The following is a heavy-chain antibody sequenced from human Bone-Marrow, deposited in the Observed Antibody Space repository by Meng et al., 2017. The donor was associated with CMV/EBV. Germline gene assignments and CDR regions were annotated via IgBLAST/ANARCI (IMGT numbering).Heavy chain of an antibody. V-gene: IGHV3-30-3*01. D-gene: IGHD5-12*01. J-gene: IGHJ3*02. Sequence: AASGFSFNRYTMNWVRQAPGKGLEWVAVISYDGSNKYYADSVKGRFTISRDNAKNTLYLQMNSLRVEDAAVYFCARVGLRHALDIWGQGKMVTFSS. CDR2: ISYDGSNK. CDR1: GFSFNRYT. CDR3: ARVGLRHALDI.